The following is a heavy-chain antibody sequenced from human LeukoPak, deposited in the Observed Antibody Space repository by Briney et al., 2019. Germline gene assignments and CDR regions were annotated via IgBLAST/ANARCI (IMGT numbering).Heavy chain of an antibody. CDR2: IRYDGSNK. Sequence: QSGGSLRLSCAASGFTFSSYGMHWVRQAPGKGLEWVAFIRYDGSNKYYADSVKGRFTISRDNSKNTLYLQMNSLRAEDTAVYYCARVDGNWFDPWGQGTLVTVSS. CDR1: GFTFSSYG. CDR3: ARVDGNWFDP. D-gene: IGHD2-2*03. V-gene: IGHV3-30*02. J-gene: IGHJ5*02.